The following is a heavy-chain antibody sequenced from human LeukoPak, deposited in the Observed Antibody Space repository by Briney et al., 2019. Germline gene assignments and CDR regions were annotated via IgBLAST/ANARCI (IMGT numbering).Heavy chain of an antibody. J-gene: IGHJ4*02. D-gene: IGHD6-6*01. Sequence: SETLSLTCTVSGGSISSYYWSWIRQPPGKGLEWIGYIYYSGSTNYNPSLKSRVTISVDTSKNQFSLKLSSVTAADTGVYYCARDIGSSDFDYWGQGTLVTVSS. V-gene: IGHV4-59*01. CDR2: IYYSGST. CDR1: GGSISSYY. CDR3: ARDIGSSDFDY.